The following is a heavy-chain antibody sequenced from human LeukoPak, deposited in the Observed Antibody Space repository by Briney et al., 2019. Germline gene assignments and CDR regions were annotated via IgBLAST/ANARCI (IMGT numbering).Heavy chain of an antibody. Sequence: GGSLRLSCAASGFTFSSYWMHWVRQAPGKGLVWVSRINSDGSSTSYADSVKGRFTISRDNAKNTLYLQMNSLRAEDTAVCYCASWGIVVVPAANGTYYYYYYMDVWGKGTTVTVSS. J-gene: IGHJ6*03. CDR2: INSDGSST. CDR3: ASWGIVVVPAANGTYYYYYYMDV. V-gene: IGHV3-74*01. CDR1: GFTFSSYW. D-gene: IGHD2-2*01.